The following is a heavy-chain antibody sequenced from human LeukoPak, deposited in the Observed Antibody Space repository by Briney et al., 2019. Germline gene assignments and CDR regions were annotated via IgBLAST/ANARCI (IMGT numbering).Heavy chain of an antibody. J-gene: IGHJ5*02. CDR1: GGSISSSSYY. Sequence: PSETLSLTCTVSGGSISSSSYYWGWIHQPPGKGLEWIGTIYYSGSTYYSPSLKSRVTISVDTSKSQFSLKLSSVTAADTAVYYCARAPINYGDYEEGTWFDPWGQGTLVTVSS. D-gene: IGHD4-17*01. CDR3: ARAPINYGDYEEGTWFDP. V-gene: IGHV4-39*07. CDR2: IYYSGST.